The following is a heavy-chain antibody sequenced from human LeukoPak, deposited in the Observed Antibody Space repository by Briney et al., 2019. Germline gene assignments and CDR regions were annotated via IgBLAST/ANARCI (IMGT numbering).Heavy chain of an antibody. D-gene: IGHD2-21*02. Sequence: SETLSLTCAVYGGSFSPYYWSWIRQPPGKGLEWIGEINHSGSTNYNPSLKSRVTISVDTSKNQFSLRLSSVTAADTAVYYCARGGFYCGGDCHVDYWGQGTLVTVSS. J-gene: IGHJ4*02. CDR2: INHSGST. CDR3: ARGGFYCGGDCHVDY. CDR1: GGSFSPYY. V-gene: IGHV4-34*01.